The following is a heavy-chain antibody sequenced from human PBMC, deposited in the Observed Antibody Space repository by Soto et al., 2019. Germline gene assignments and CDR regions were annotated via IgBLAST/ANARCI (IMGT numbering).Heavy chain of an antibody. CDR2: ISAYNGNT. Sequence: QVPLVQSGAEVKKPGASVKVSCKASGYTFTSYGISWVRQAPGQGLEWMGWISAYNGNTNYAQKLQGRVTMTTDTSTSTAYMELRSLRSDDTAVYYCARDLIRGYSSSWTPFDYWGQGTLVTVSS. CDR1: GYTFTSYG. D-gene: IGHD6-13*01. CDR3: ARDLIRGYSSSWTPFDY. J-gene: IGHJ4*02. V-gene: IGHV1-18*01.